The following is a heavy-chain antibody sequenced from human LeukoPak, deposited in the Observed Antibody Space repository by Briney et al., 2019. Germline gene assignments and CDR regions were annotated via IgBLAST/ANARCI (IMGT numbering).Heavy chain of an antibody. CDR2: ISSSGSTA. Sequence: GVSLRLSCAASAFSFSDYYMSRIRQAPGKGREWVSYISSSGSTAYYADSVKGRFTIYRDNAKNSLYLQMNSLRAEDTAVYYCARGQLGRGQGTLVTVSS. CDR3: ARGQLG. D-gene: IGHD6-13*01. J-gene: IGHJ4*02. V-gene: IGHV3-11*04. CDR1: AFSFSDYY.